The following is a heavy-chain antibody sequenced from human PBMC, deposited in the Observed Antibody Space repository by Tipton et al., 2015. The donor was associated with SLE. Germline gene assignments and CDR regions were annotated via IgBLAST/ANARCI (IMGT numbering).Heavy chain of an antibody. D-gene: IGHD6-13*01. Sequence: SLRLSCAASGFTFSSYSIKWVRQAPGKGLEWVSYITSSKSNTNYADSVKGRFTISRDNAKNSVYLQMNSLRAEDTAVYYCARGGPYSSTWSRFDYWGQGTLVTISS. CDR3: ARGGPYSSTWSRFDY. V-gene: IGHV3-48*04. CDR1: GFTFSSYS. CDR2: ITSSKSNT. J-gene: IGHJ4*02.